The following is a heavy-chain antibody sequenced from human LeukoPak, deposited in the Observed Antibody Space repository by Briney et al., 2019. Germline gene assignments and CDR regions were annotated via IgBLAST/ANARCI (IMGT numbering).Heavy chain of an antibody. J-gene: IGHJ3*02. CDR2: IYYSGST. CDR1: GGSISSYY. V-gene: IGHV4-59*01. Sequence: SETLSLTCTVSGGSISSYYWSWIRQPPGKGLEWIGYIYYSGSTNYNPSLKSRVTISVDTSKNQFSLKLSSVTAADTAVYYCAREDYGADGAFDIWGQGTMVTVSS. CDR3: AREDYGADGAFDI. D-gene: IGHD4-17*01.